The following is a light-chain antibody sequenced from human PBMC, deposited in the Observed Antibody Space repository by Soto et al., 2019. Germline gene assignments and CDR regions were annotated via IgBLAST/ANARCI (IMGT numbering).Light chain of an antibody. CDR1: QSVRSN. V-gene: IGKV3-15*01. J-gene: IGKJ2*01. Sequence: EIVMTQSPATLSVSPGERATLSCRASQSVRSNLAWYQQKPGQAPRLLIYGASTRATGIPARFIGSGSGTEFTLTISSLQSEDFAVYYCQQYNKWPPYTFGQGTKLEIK. CDR2: GAS. CDR3: QQYNKWPPYT.